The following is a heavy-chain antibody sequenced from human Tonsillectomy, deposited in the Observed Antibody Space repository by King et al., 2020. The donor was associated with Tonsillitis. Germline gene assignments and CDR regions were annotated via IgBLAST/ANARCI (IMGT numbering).Heavy chain of an antibody. CDR2: ILYDGSNK. CDR3: AREGDCSTTVCYTSAYFLH. V-gene: IGHV3-33*08. Sequence: ESGGGVVQPGRSLRLSCAASGFTFSTYGMHWVRLAPGKGLGWVAGILYDGSNKYYADSVKGRFTISRDNSKNTPYLQMNSLRAEDTAVYYCAREGDCSTTVCYTSAYFLHWGQGTLVTVSS. D-gene: IGHD2-2*02. J-gene: IGHJ1*01. CDR1: GFTFSTYG.